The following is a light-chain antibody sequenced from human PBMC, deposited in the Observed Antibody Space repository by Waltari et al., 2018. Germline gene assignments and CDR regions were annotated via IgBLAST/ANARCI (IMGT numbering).Light chain of an antibody. CDR2: GAS. CDR1: QSVSSK. CDR3: QQYKNWRMYT. V-gene: IGKV3-15*01. J-gene: IGKJ2*01. Sequence: DIVMTQSPATLSVSPGDTATLSCRASQSVSSKLAWYQQKPGQAPRLLIYGASTRATGVPARFSGSGSGTEFTLTISSLQSEDLALYYCQQYKNWRMYTFGQGTKLEIK.